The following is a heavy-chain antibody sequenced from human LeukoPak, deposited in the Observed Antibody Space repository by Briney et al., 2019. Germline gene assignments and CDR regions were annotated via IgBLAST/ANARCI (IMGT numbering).Heavy chain of an antibody. CDR3: ARMYSGTYGGIDN. V-gene: IGHV4-4*07. CDR1: GGSISSYY. CDR2: IYSSGST. J-gene: IGHJ4*02. D-gene: IGHD1-26*01. Sequence: SETLSPTCTVSGGSISSYYWSWIRQPAGEGLEWIGRIYSSGSTDYNPSLRSRVILSVATSKNQFSLKLSSVTAADTAVYYCARMYSGTYGGIDNWGQGTLVTVSS.